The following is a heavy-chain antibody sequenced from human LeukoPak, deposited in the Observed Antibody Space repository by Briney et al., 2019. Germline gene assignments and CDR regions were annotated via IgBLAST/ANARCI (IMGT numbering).Heavy chain of an antibody. V-gene: IGHV3-23*01. Sequence: GGSLRLSCAASGFTFSSYAMSWIRQAPGKGLEWVSAITGSTGDLYYRDSVRGRFTISRDNSKNTLYLQMNSLRAEDTAIYYCARDRSFYGAPWYFDLWGRGTLVTVSS. D-gene: IGHD4-17*01. CDR1: GFTFSSYA. CDR2: ITGSTGDL. J-gene: IGHJ2*01. CDR3: ARDRSFYGAPWYFDL.